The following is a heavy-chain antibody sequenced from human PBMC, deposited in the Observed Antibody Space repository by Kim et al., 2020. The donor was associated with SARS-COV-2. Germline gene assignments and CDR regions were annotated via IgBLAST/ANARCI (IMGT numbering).Heavy chain of an antibody. J-gene: IGHJ4*01. Sequence: ASVKVSCKASGYTFTGAYIHWVRQAPGQGLEWMGWINPNSGGTKDAEKFQGRVTLTRDTSITTAYMELSSLRTDDTALYYCTREEQVGGNLGFFDNWGQG. V-gene: IGHV1-2*02. D-gene: IGHD6-19*01. CDR2: INPNSGGT. CDR3: TREEQVGGNLGFFDN. CDR1: GYTFTGAY.